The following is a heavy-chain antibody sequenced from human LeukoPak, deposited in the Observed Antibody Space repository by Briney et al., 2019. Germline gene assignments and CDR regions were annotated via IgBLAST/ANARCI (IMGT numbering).Heavy chain of an antibody. V-gene: IGHV4-39*07. Sequence: SETLSLTCTVSGGSISAGSISSSSYYWGWIRQPPGKGLEWIGSTYYSGSTYYNPSLKSRVTISVDTSKNQFSLKVASVTATDTAVYYCARATRPWTVTTPFDYWGQGTLVTVSS. CDR3: ARATRPWTVTTPFDY. D-gene: IGHD4-17*01. CDR1: GGSISAGSISSSSYY. J-gene: IGHJ4*02. CDR2: TYYSGST.